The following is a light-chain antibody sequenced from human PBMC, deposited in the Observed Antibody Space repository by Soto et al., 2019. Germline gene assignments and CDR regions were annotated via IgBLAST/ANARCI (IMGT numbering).Light chain of an antibody. CDR1: GNDVGAYNY. CDR3: NSHTSSGFRV. CDR2: EVS. J-gene: IGLJ1*01. Sequence: QSALTQPRSVSGSPGQSVTISCTGTGNDVGAYNYVSWYQHHPGKAPKLMIYEVSNRPSGVSNRFSGSKSGYTASLTISGLQAEDEADYYCNSHTSSGFRVFGTGTKVTVL. V-gene: IGLV2-14*01.